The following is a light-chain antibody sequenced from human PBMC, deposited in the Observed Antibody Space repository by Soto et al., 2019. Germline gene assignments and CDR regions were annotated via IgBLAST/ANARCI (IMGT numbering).Light chain of an antibody. CDR3: QQYDDWRLLT. Sequence: EVVMTQSPATLSVSPGDRATLSCRASQSVNSHLAWYQQKPGQAPRLLIYATSTRASGVPARFSGSGSGTEFTLTISSLQSEDSAIYYCQQYDDWRLLTCGGGTKVEI. CDR2: ATS. CDR1: QSVNSH. V-gene: IGKV3-15*01. J-gene: IGKJ4*01.